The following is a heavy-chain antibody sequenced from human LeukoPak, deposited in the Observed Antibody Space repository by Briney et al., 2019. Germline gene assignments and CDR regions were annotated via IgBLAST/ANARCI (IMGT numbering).Heavy chain of an antibody. J-gene: IGHJ4*02. D-gene: IGHD3-10*01. Sequence: ASVKVSCKASGYTFTSYGISWVRQAPGQGLEWMGWISAYNGNTNYAQKLQGRVTMTTDTSTSTAYMELRSLRSDDTAVYYCAKSRSGSYYNVNSPLVYWGQGTLVTVSS. CDR3: AKSRSGSYYNVNSPLVY. CDR1: GYTFTSYG. V-gene: IGHV1-18*01. CDR2: ISAYNGNT.